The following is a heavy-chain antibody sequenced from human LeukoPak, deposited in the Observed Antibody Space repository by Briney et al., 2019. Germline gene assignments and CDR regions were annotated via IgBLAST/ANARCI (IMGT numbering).Heavy chain of an antibody. J-gene: IGHJ4*02. CDR2: IIPIFGTA. Sequence: SVKVSCKASGYTFTGYYMHWVRQAPGQGLEWMGGIIPIFGTANYAQKFQGRVTITTDESTSTAYMELSSLRSEDTAVYYCARGPYDYVWGSYRLFDYWGQGTLVTVSS. V-gene: IGHV1-69*05. D-gene: IGHD3-16*02. CDR1: GYTFTGYY. CDR3: ARGPYDYVWGSYRLFDY.